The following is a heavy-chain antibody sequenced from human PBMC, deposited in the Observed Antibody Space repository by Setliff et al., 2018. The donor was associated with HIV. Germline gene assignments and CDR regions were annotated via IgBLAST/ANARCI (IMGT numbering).Heavy chain of an antibody. CDR3: ARDKGPYNFWSGYDTHYFDY. J-gene: IGHJ4*02. CDR1: GFTFNNYW. Sequence: GGSLRLSCAASGFTFNNYWMSWVRQAPGKGLEWVANIKGDGSTKDYVDSVRGRFTISRDNTKNSVYLQMNSLRAEDTAVYYCARDKGPYNFWSGYDTHYFDYWGQGTLVTVSS. CDR2: IKGDGSTK. D-gene: IGHD3-3*01. V-gene: IGHV3-7*01.